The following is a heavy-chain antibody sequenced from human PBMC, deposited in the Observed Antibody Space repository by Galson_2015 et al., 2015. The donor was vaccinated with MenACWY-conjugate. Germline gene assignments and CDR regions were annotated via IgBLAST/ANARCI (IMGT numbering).Heavy chain of an antibody. CDR1: GFSFNIYW. J-gene: IGHJ4*02. CDR3: VRARGFDY. Sequence: SQRLSCAASGFSFNIYWMTWVRQAPGKGLEWVANIKPDGSEKYSVDSVKGRFTISRDNTKNSLYLQMNSLRAEDTAVYYCVRARGFDYWGQGTLVTVSS. V-gene: IGHV3-7*03. CDR2: IKPDGSEK.